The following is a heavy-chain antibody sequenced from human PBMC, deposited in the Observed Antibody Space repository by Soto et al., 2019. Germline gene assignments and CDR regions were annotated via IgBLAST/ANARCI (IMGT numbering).Heavy chain of an antibody. D-gene: IGHD4-4*01. Sequence: XSVKVSCKASGYPFTGYYMHRVRQAPGQGLEWMGWINPNSGGTNYAQKFQGWVTMTRDTSISTAYMELSRLRSDDTAVYYCARAIYSNYPYYGMDVWGQGTTVTVSS. CDR1: GYPFTGYY. CDR3: ARAIYSNYPYYGMDV. V-gene: IGHV1-2*04. J-gene: IGHJ6*02. CDR2: INPNSGGT.